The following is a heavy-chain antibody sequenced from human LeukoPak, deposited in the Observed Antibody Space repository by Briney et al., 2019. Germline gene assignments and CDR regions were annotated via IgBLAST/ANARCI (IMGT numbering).Heavy chain of an antibody. D-gene: IGHD3-9*01. CDR1: GFTFSSYG. V-gene: IGHV3-23*01. CDR2: ISGSGGST. CDR3: AKLYYDILTGYPYYFDY. Sequence: PGGSLRLSCAASGFTFSSYGMSWVRQAPGKGLEWVSAISGSGGSTYYADSVKGRFTISRDNSKNTLYLQMNSLRAEDTAVYYCAKLYYDILTGYPYYFDYWGQGTLVTVSS. J-gene: IGHJ4*02.